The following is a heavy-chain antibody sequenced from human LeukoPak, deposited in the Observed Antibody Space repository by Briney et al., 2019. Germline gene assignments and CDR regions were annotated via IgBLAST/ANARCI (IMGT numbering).Heavy chain of an antibody. J-gene: IGHJ3*02. CDR2: ISYDGSNK. V-gene: IGHV3-30-3*01. CDR3: ARDERGSYSGHDAFDI. D-gene: IGHD1-26*01. CDR1: GLTFSSYA. Sequence: GRSLRLSCAASGLTFSSYAMHWVRQAPGKGLEWVAVISYDGSNKYYADSVKGRFTISRDNSKNTLYLQMNSLRAEDTAVYYCARDERGSYSGHDAFDIWGQGTMVTVSS.